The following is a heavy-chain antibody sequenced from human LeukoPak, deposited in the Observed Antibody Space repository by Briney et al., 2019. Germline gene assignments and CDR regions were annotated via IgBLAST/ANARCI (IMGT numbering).Heavy chain of an antibody. CDR3: ARGRSGYSSGWYPFDY. J-gene: IGHJ4*02. V-gene: IGHV1-2*02. Sequence: ASVTVSCKASGYTFTGYYMHWVRQAPGQGLEWMGWINPNSGGTNYAQKFQGRVTMTRDTSISTAYMELSRLRSDDTAVYYCARGRSGYSSGWYPFDYWGQGTLVTVSS. CDR2: INPNSGGT. D-gene: IGHD6-19*01. CDR1: GYTFTGYY.